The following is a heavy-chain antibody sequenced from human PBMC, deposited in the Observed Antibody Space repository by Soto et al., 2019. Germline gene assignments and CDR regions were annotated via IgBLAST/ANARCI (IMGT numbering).Heavy chain of an antibody. Sequence: GGSLRLSCAASGFTFSNAWMSWVRQAPGKGLEWVGRIKSKTDGGTTDYAAPVKGRFTISRDDSKNTLYLQMNSLKTEDTAVYYCKGDFSYGDYDFDYCGQGTLITVSS. J-gene: IGHJ4*02. V-gene: IGHV3-15*01. CDR1: GFTFSNAW. CDR2: IKSKTDGGTT. CDR3: KGDFSYGDYDFDY. D-gene: IGHD4-17*01.